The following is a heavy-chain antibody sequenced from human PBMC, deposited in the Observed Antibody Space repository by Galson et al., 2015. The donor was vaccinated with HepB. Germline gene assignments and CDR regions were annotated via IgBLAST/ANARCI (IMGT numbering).Heavy chain of an antibody. D-gene: IGHD2-15*01. Sequence: SLRLSCAGSGFTFSRYPMHWVRQAPGKGLEWVAVIPHDGTMEYYRESVKGRFSISRDSVKSTLYLQMNSLRAEDTAVYYCSRDVGSCSGGYCYTPRYMDVWGKGTTVTVS. V-gene: IGHV3-30-3*01. J-gene: IGHJ6*03. CDR3: SRDVGSCSGGYCYTPRYMDV. CDR2: IPHDGTME. CDR1: GFTFSRYP.